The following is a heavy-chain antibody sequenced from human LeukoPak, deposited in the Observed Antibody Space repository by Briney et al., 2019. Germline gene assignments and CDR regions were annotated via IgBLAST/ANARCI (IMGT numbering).Heavy chain of an antibody. D-gene: IGHD1-1*01. CDR3: ARGGFLDPFDP. CDR2: IYYSGST. Sequence: PTETLSLTCTVSGGSISTYLRSWIRQPPGKGLEWIGYIYYSGSTKYNPSLKSRVTISVDPSKHQFSLKLRSVTAADTAAYYCARGGFLDPFDPWGRGTLVTVSS. V-gene: IGHV4-59*01. CDR1: GGSISTYL. J-gene: IGHJ5*02.